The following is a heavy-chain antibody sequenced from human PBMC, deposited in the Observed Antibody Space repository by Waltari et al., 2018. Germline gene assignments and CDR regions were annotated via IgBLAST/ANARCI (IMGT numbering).Heavy chain of an antibody. CDR1: GGSISSYY. CDR3: ARGTLGSYYDFWSGYLSRDYMDA. J-gene: IGHJ6*03. CDR2: IYYSGST. Sequence: QLQLQESGPGLVKPSETLSLTCTVSGGSISSYYWSWIRQPPGKGLAWIGYIYYSGSTNYNPSLKSRVTISVDTSKNQFSLKLSSVTAADTAVYYCARGTLGSYYDFWSGYLSRDYMDAWGKGTTVTISS. D-gene: IGHD3-3*01. V-gene: IGHV4-59*01.